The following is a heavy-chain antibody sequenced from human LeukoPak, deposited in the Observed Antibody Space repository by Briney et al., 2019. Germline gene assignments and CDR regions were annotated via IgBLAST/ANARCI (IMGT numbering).Heavy chain of an antibody. Sequence: SGPALVKPTQALTLTCTFSGFSLSTSGMCVSWIRQPPGKVLEWLARIDWDDDKYYSTSLKTRLTISKDTSKNQVVLTMTNMDPVDTGTYYCARTKLTTVTHYDYWGQGTLVTVSS. V-gene: IGHV2-70*11. CDR3: ARTKLTTVTHYDY. CDR1: GFSLSTSGMC. D-gene: IGHD4-17*01. J-gene: IGHJ4*02. CDR2: IDWDDDK.